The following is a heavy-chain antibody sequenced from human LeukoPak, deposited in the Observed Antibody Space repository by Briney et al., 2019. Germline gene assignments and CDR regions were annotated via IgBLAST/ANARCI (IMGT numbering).Heavy chain of an antibody. CDR1: GFIFSRYG. D-gene: IGHD4-23*01. J-gene: IGHJ4*02. CDR2: ISYDGGNE. V-gene: IGHV3-30*03. CDR3: ATDPGNLDTFVY. Sequence: PGGSLRLSCAASGFIFSRYGVHWVRQAPGKGLEWVAVISYDGGNEYYADSVKGRFTISRDSSKNTLYLQMNSLRVEDTAVYYCATDPGNLDTFVYWGQGTLVTVSS.